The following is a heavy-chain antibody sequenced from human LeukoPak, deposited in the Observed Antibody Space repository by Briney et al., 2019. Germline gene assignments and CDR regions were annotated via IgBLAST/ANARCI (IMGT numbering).Heavy chain of an antibody. CDR2: ISYDGSNK. CDR1: GFTFSSHA. D-gene: IGHD4-17*01. V-gene: IGHV3-30-3*01. CDR3: ARPFSRYGDWNFDY. J-gene: IGHJ4*02. Sequence: GGSLRLSCAASGFTFSSHAMHWVRQAPGKGLEWVAVISYDGSNKYYADSVKGRFTISRDNSKNTLYLQMNSLRAEDTAVYYCARPFSRYGDWNFDYWGQGTLVTVSS.